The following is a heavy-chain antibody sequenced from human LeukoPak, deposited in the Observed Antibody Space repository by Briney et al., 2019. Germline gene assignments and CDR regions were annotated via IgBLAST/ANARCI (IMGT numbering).Heavy chain of an antibody. CDR1: GGSFSGYH. CDR2: MYYSGST. Sequence: SETLSLTCAVYGGSFSGYHWTWIRQPPGKGLEWIGSMYYSGSTYYNPSLKSRVTISVDTSKNQFSLKVSSVTAADTAVYYCARHDRWKYSHFDYWGQGTLVTVSS. D-gene: IGHD1-7*01. V-gene: IGHV4-34*01. CDR3: ARHDRWKYSHFDY. J-gene: IGHJ4*02.